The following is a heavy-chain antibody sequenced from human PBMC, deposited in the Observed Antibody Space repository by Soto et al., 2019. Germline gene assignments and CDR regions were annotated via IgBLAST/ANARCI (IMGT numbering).Heavy chain of an antibody. Sequence: QVQLVESGGGVVQPGRSLRLSCAASGFTFSSYAMHWVRQAPGKGLEWVAAILYDGSNQNYADAVKGRCTISRDNSKNTRHLRMQSVRVEHTAVSYCAKEGLVGYRSMSLRRDNWFDPWGQGTPVSVSS. CDR1: GFTFSSYA. CDR3: AKEGLVGYRSMSLRRDNWFDP. D-gene: IGHD6-19*01. CDR2: ILYDGSNQ. J-gene: IGHJ5*02. V-gene: IGHV3-33*06.